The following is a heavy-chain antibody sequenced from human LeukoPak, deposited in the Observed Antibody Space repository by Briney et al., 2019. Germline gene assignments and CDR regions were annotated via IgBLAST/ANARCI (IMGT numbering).Heavy chain of an antibody. D-gene: IGHD2-15*01. Sequence: GESLKISCKGSGYSFTSYWIVWVRQMPGKGLEYMGDIYSGDSDTRDSPSFQGQVTISADKSISTAYLQWSSLKASDTAIYYCARRAEYCSGDSCDYFDNWGQGTLVTVSS. J-gene: IGHJ4*02. V-gene: IGHV5-51*01. CDR1: GYSFTSYW. CDR2: IYSGDSDT. CDR3: ARRAEYCSGDSCDYFDN.